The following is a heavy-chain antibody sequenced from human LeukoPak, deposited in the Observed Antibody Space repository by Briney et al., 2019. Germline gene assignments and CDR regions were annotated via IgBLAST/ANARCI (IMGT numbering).Heavy chain of an antibody. CDR1: GFTFDDYG. CDR2: INWNGGST. CDR3: AKDYYASGSYPTA. V-gene: IGHV3-20*04. Sequence: GGSLRLSCAASGFTFDDYGMSWVRQAPGKGLEWVSGINWNGGSTGYADSVKGRFTISRDNAKNSLYLQMNSLRVEDTAVYYRAKDYYASGSYPTAWGQGTLVTVSS. J-gene: IGHJ5*02. D-gene: IGHD3-10*01.